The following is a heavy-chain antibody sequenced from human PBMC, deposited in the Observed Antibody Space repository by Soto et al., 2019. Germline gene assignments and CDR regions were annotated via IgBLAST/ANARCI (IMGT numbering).Heavy chain of an antibody. Sequence: VKVSCKASGGTFSSYAISWVRQAPGQGLEWMGGIIPIFGTANYAQKFQGRVTITADKSTSTAYMELSSLRSEDTAVYYCARVRYYYDSSGRDAFDIWGQGTMVTVSS. V-gene: IGHV1-69*06. CDR2: IIPIFGTA. CDR3: ARVRYYYDSSGRDAFDI. D-gene: IGHD3-22*01. J-gene: IGHJ3*02. CDR1: GGTFSSYA.